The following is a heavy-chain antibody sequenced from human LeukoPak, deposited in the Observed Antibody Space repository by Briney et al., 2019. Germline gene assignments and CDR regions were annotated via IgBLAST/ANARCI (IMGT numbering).Heavy chain of an antibody. J-gene: IGHJ4*02. D-gene: IGHD2-15*01. Sequence: PSETLSLTCTVSGGSISSYYWSWIRRPPGKGLEWIGYIYYSGSTNYNPSLKSRVTISVDTSKNQFSLKLSSVTPADTAVYYCARAPTLPRYCSGGSCYSFDYWGQGTLVTVSS. CDR2: IYYSGST. CDR1: GGSISSYY. V-gene: IGHV4-59*01. CDR3: ARAPTLPRYCSGGSCYSFDY.